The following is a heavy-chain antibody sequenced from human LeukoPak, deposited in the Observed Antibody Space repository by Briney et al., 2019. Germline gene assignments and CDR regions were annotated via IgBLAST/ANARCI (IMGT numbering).Heavy chain of an antibody. J-gene: IGHJ6*02. CDR1: GFTFSSYA. CDR3: ARDQDYDHLYYYYGMDV. Sequence: PGRSLRLSCAASGFTFSSYAMHWVRQAPGKGLEWVAVISHDGSNKYYADSVKGRFTFSRDNSKNTLYLQMNSLRAEDTAVYYCARDQDYDHLYYYYGMDVWGQGTTVTVSS. V-gene: IGHV3-30-3*01. CDR2: ISHDGSNK. D-gene: IGHD3-22*01.